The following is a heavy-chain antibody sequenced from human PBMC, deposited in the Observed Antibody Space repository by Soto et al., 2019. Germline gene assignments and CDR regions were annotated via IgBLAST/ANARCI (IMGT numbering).Heavy chain of an antibody. J-gene: IGHJ4*02. CDR1: GGTFSSYT. Sequence: QVQLVQSGAEVKKPGSSVKVSCKASGGTFSSYTISWVRQAPGQGLEWMGRIIPILGIANCAQKFQGRVAITADKSTSTAYMELSSLRSEDTAVYYCARGRYCSSTSCYAPFDYWGQGTLVTVSS. V-gene: IGHV1-69*02. CDR3: ARGRYCSSTSCYAPFDY. D-gene: IGHD2-2*01. CDR2: IIPILGIA.